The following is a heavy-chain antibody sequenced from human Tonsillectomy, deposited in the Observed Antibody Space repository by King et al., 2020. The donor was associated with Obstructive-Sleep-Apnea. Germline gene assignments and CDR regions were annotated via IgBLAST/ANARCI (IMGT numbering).Heavy chain of an antibody. J-gene: IGHJ4*02. CDR3: ARDHSSSSSDVDY. Sequence: VQLVESGGGLVKPGGSLRLSCAASGFTFSSYSMNWVRQAPGKGLEWVSSISSSSGYIFYADSVKGRFTISRDNAKNSLYLQMNSLRAEDTAVYYCARDHSSSSSDVDYWGQGTLVTVSS. CDR1: GFTFSSYS. CDR2: ISSSSGYI. D-gene: IGHD6-13*01. V-gene: IGHV3-21*01.